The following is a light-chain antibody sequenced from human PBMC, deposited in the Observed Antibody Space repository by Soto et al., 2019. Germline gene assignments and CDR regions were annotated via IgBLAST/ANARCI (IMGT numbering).Light chain of an antibody. Sequence: QSVLTQPASVSGSPGQAITISCTGTSSDVGSYKFVSWYQQHPGKAPKLMIYEVNNRPSGVSHRFSGSKSGNTASLTISGLQAEDEADYYCSSYTGIRVLFGGGTKLTVL. CDR1: SSDVGSYKF. J-gene: IGLJ2*01. V-gene: IGLV2-14*01. CDR3: SSYTGIRVL. CDR2: EVN.